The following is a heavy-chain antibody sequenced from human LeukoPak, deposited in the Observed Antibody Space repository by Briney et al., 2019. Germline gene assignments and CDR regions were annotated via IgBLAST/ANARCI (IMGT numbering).Heavy chain of an antibody. CDR2: ISGDGTNI. CDR3: TRDLLGYDVSTGLHHYYMDV. V-gene: IGHV3-74*01. J-gene: IGHJ6*02. Sequence: GGSLRLSCVASGFTFSSYYMQWVRQDPRKGLVWVSRISGDGTNINYADSVRGRFTISRDNAKNTVYLQMNTLRVEDTAVYYCTRDLLGYDVSTGLHHYYMDVWGQGTTVTVSS. CDR1: GFTFSSYY. D-gene: IGHD3-9*01.